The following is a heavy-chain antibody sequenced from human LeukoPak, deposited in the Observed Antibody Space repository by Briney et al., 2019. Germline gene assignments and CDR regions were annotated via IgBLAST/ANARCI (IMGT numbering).Heavy chain of an antibody. Sequence: GESLKISCKISGYRLTNNWIGWVRQVPGKGLEWMGLIYPGDSDTRYSPSFQGQVTISADKSISTAYLQWSSLKASDTAMYYCARGDYGDFRVFYTLFDYWGQGTLVTVSS. D-gene: IGHD4-17*01. CDR1: GYRLTNNW. CDR3: ARGDYGDFRVFYTLFDY. CDR2: IYPGDSDT. J-gene: IGHJ4*02. V-gene: IGHV5-51*01.